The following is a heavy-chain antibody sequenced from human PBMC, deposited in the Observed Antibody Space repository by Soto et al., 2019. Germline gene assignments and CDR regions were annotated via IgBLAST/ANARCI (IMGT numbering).Heavy chain of an antibody. Sequence: ASVKVSCKASGYTFTSYGISWVRQAPGQWLEWMGWISAYNGNTNYAQKLLGRVTMTTATSTSTAYMELRSLRSDDTAVYYCARDAPRGLRLGELSLLSYWGQGTLVTVSS. CDR3: ARDAPRGLRLGELSLLSY. J-gene: IGHJ4*02. D-gene: IGHD3-16*02. CDR2: ISAYNGNT. CDR1: GYTFTSYG. V-gene: IGHV1-18*04.